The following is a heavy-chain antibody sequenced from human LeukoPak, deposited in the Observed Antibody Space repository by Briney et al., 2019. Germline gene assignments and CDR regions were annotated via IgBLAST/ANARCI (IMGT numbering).Heavy chain of an antibody. J-gene: IGHJ4*02. CDR1: GFTFSSYG. V-gene: IGHV3-30*18. D-gene: IGHD4-17*01. CDR3: AKVMTTVTTSGY. Sequence: QPGGSLRLSCAASGFTFSSYGMHWVRQAPGKGLEWVAVISYDGSNKYYADSVKGRFTISRDNSKNTLYLQMNSLRAEDTAVYYCAKVMTTVTTSGYWGQGTLVTVSS. CDR2: ISYDGSNK.